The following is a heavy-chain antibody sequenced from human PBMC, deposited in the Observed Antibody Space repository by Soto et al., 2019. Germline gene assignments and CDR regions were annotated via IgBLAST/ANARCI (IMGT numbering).Heavy chain of an antibody. CDR1: GFTFSSYA. CDR3: VRGASLNFDY. J-gene: IGHJ4*02. V-gene: IGHV3-23*01. Sequence: GGSLRLSCAASGFTFSSYAMSWVRQAPGKGLEWVSAISGSGGSTYYADSVKGRFTISRDNSKNSLYLQMNSLRAEDTAFYYCVRGASLNFDYWGQGTLVTVSS. D-gene: IGHD1-26*01. CDR2: ISGSGGST.